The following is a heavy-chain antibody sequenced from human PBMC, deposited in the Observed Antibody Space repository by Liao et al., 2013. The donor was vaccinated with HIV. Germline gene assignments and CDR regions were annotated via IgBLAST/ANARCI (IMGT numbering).Heavy chain of an antibody. CDR1: GGSISSYQ. D-gene: IGHD2-2*01. V-gene: IGHV4-59*12. CDR2: VYYSGST. CDR3: ARTISKDYHYYMDV. J-gene: IGHJ6*03. Sequence: QVQLQESGPGLVKPSETLSLTCTVSGGSISSYQWTWIRQPPGKGLEWIGHVYYSGSTNYNSSLKSRVTISADTSKNQFSLKVTYVTAADTAVYYCARTISKDYHYYMDVWGEWDHGHRLL.